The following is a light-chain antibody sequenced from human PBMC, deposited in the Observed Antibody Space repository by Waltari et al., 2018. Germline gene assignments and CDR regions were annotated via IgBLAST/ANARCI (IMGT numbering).Light chain of an antibody. CDR2: EVS. V-gene: IGKV2-29*03. CDR1: QSLLHRDGKTY. J-gene: IGKJ4*01. Sequence: DLVMTQTPLSLSVSPGQPASISCKSSQSLLHRDGKTYLYWYLKRPGQSPQRLISEVSSRFSGVPDRFSGSGSGTDFTLEISRVEAEDVGLYYCMQGVHLPLTFGGGTKVEIQ. CDR3: MQGVHLPLT.